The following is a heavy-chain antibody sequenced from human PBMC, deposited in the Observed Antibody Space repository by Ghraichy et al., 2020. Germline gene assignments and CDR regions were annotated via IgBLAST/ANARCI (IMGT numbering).Heavy chain of an antibody. D-gene: IGHD6-13*01. CDR1: GFSFSDYS. CDR2: ISSSSTTI. V-gene: IGHV3-48*02. J-gene: IGHJ6*02. CDR3: ARENSNYIAATGSWYYAMDV. Sequence: GGSLRLSCAASGFSFSDYSMNWVRQAPGKGLEWVSFISSSSTTIYYAECVKGRFSISRDSAKNSLFLQMDILRDEDTARYYCARENSNYIAATGSWYYAMDVWGQRTSGTVSS.